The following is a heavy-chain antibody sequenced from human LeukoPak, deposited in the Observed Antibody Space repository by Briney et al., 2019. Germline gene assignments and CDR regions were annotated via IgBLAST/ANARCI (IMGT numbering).Heavy chain of an antibody. D-gene: IGHD3-3*01. V-gene: IGHV4-59*08. J-gene: IGHJ4*02. Sequence: SETLSLTCTVSGGSISSYYWSWIRQPPGKGLEWIGYIYYSGSTNYNPSLKSRVTISVDTSKNQFSLKLSSVTAADTAVYYCARGVTYYDFWSGYCYFDYWGQGTLVTVSS. CDR1: GGSISSYY. CDR2: IYYSGST. CDR3: ARGVTYYDFWSGYCYFDY.